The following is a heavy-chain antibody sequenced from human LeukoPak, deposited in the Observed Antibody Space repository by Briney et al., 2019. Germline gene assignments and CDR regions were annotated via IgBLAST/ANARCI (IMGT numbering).Heavy chain of an antibody. V-gene: IGHV3-66*01. CDR3: AREYGPSDY. J-gene: IGHJ4*02. CDR1: GFTVSSNY. D-gene: IGHD4-17*01. CDR2: IYSSGGT. Sequence: PGGSLRLSCAASGFTVSSNYMSWVRQAPGKGLEWVAVIYSSGGTYHTDSVKGRFTISRDNSKNTLDLQMNSLRAEDTAVYYCAREYGPSDYWGQGTLVTVSS.